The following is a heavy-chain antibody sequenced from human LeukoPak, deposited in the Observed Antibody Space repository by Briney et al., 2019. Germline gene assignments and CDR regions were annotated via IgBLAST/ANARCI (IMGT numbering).Heavy chain of an antibody. J-gene: IGHJ4*02. V-gene: IGHV6-1*01. CDR1: GDSVSSSSAA. CDR2: TYYRSRWYN. D-gene: IGHD7-27*01. CDR3: AREWGPATIYDS. Sequence: SQTLSLTCAISGDSVSSSSAAWNWIRQSPSRGLEWLGRTYYRSRWYNDYAGSVKGRITIKPDASKNQFYLNLDSVTPEDTAVFYCAREWGPATIYDSWGQGTLVIVSS.